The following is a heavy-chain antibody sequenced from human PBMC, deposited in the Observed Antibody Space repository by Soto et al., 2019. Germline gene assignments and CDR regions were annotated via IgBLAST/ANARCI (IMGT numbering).Heavy chain of an antibody. CDR2: IYPGDSDT. CDR3: ASRAYCSGGSCYPEYFQH. Sequence: GESLKISCKGSGYSFTSYWIGWVRQMPGKGLEWMGIIYPGDSDTRYSPSFQGQVTISADKSISTAYLQWSSLKASDTAMYYCASRAYCSGGSCYPEYFQHWGQGTLVTVSS. CDR1: GYSFTSYW. J-gene: IGHJ1*01. D-gene: IGHD2-15*01. V-gene: IGHV5-51*01.